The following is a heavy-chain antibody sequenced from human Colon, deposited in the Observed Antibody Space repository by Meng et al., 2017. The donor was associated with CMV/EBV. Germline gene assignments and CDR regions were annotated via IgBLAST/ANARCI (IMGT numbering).Heavy chain of an antibody. CDR3: ARISQAEVKVTRCFGGRCSTTRTTFDN. D-gene: IGHD2-15*01. V-gene: IGHV3-23*01. Sequence: WVRQAPGRWLEWVSLVSGSGGKTYYADSVKGRFTISRDNSKNTLYLQMTSLRDEDTAVYYCARISQAEVKVTRCFGGRCSTTRTTFDNWGQGTLVTVSS. CDR2: VSGSGGKT. J-gene: IGHJ4*02.